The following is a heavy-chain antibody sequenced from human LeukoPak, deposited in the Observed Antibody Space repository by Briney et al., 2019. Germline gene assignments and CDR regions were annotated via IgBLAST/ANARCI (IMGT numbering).Heavy chain of an antibody. Sequence: GGSLRLSCAASGFTFSSYSMNWVRQAPGKGLEWVSSISSSSSYIYYADSVKGRFTISRDNAKNSLYLQMNSLRAADTAVYYCARLGYIGVGAPNDYWGQGTLVTVSS. V-gene: IGHV3-21*01. J-gene: IGHJ4*02. CDR2: ISSSSSYI. D-gene: IGHD1-26*01. CDR3: ARLGYIGVGAPNDY. CDR1: GFTFSSYS.